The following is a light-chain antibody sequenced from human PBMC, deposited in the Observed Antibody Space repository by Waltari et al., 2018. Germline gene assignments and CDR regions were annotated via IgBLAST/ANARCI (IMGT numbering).Light chain of an antibody. J-gene: IGKJ1*01. Sequence: EIVLTQSPGTLSLSPGERATLSCRASQSVSRSLAWYQQQPGQAPRLHLDGASSRATGVPDRFSGSGSGTDFNLTISILEPEDFAVYYCQHYVRLPVSFGQGTKVEIK. CDR1: QSVSRS. CDR3: QHYVRLPVS. CDR2: GAS. V-gene: IGKV3-20*01.